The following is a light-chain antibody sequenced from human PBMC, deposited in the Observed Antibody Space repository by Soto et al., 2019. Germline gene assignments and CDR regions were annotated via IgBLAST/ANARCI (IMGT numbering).Light chain of an antibody. Sequence: QSVLTQPASVSGSPGQSITISCTGTSSDIGDYNYVSWFQQHPGRAPKLLIFEVTNRPSGVSNRFSGSKSGYTASLTISGLQTEEEADYYCNSYTSTKTYVFGTGTKVTVL. CDR1: SSDIGDYNY. CDR3: NSYTSTKTYV. V-gene: IGLV2-14*01. CDR2: EVT. J-gene: IGLJ1*01.